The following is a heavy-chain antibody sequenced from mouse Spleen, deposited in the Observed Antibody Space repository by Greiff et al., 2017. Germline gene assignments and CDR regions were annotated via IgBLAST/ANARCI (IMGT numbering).Heavy chain of an antibody. CDR3: ARMEQRGLDY. CDR1: GYTFTSYD. V-gene: IGHV1-85*01. J-gene: IGHJ2*01. CDR2: IYPRDGST. Sequence: QVQLQQSGPELVKPGASVKLSCKASGYTFTSYDINWVKQRPGQGLEWIGRIYPRDGSTKYNEKFKGKATLTVDTSSSTAYMELHSLTSEDSAVYFCARMEQRGLDYWGQGTTLTVSS.